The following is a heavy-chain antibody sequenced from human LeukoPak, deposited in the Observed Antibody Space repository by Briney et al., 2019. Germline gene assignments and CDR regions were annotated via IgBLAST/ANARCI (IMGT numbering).Heavy chain of an antibody. V-gene: IGHV4-39*01. J-gene: IGHJ4*02. Sequence: SETLSLTCTVSGGSISSSIYYWHWIRQPPGKGLEWIGTIYYSGSTHYNPSLKSRITISVDMSKNQFSLKLSSMTAADTAVYYCANPAGRALYYFDYWGQGTLVTVSS. CDR2: IYYSGST. CDR3: ANPAGRALYYFDY. CDR1: GGSISSSIYY.